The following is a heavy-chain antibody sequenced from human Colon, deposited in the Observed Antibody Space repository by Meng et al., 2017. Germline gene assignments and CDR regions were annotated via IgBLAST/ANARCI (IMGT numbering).Heavy chain of an antibody. J-gene: IGHJ4*02. CDR1: GGSFDNYA. V-gene: IGHV1-69*05. CDR3: ARDRRNYYLDL. D-gene: IGHD6-6*01. Sequence: QVQLMQSGAEVKTPGSSVRVSCKASGGSFDNYATSWVRQAPGQGLERVGGIIPGVGTTNYAQRFQGRVTITTDRSAGTVFMQLNSLRFEDTAVYYCARDRRNYYLDLWGQGTLVTVSS. CDR2: IIPGVGTT.